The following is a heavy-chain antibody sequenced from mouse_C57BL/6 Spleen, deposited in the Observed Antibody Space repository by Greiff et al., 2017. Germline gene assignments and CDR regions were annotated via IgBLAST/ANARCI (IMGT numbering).Heavy chain of an antibody. CDR1: GYTFTDYE. V-gene: IGHV1-15*01. Sequence: QVQLQQSGAELVRPGASVTLSCKASGYTFTDYEMHWVKQTPVHGLEWIGAIDPETGGTAYNQKFKGKAILTADKSSSTAYMELNSLTSEDSAVYYCTRNWFAYWGQGTLVTVSA. CDR2: IDPETGGT. J-gene: IGHJ3*01. CDR3: TRNWFAY.